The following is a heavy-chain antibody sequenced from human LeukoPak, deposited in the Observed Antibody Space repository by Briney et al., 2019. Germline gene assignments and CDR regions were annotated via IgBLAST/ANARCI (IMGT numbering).Heavy chain of an antibody. V-gene: IGHV3-23*01. D-gene: IGHD3-10*01. J-gene: IGHJ4*02. Sequence: GGSLRLSCAASGFTFSSYAMSWVRQAPGKGLEWVSAISGSGGRIYYGASVKGRFTISRDNSKNTLYLQMNSLRAEDTAVYYCAKAVFFFTMVRGALYYFDYWGQGTLVTVSS. CDR1: GFTFSSYA. CDR3: AKAVFFFTMVRGALYYFDY. CDR2: ISGSGGRI.